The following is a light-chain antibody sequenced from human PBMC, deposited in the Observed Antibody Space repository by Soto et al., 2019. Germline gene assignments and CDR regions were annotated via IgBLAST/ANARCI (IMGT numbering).Light chain of an antibody. Sequence: ERFMTQSPATLSVSPHERATRSGRASQSISSNLAWYQQKPGQTPRLLMYGASTRATGIPARFSGSGSGTEFTLTIASLQSEDVAVYYCQQYDNWLWTFGQGTKVDIK. V-gene: IGKV3-15*01. CDR2: GAS. J-gene: IGKJ1*01. CDR3: QQYDNWLWT. CDR1: QSISSN.